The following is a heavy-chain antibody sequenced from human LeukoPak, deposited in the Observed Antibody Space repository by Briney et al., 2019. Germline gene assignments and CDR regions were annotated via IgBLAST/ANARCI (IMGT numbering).Heavy chain of an antibody. Sequence: ASVKVSCKASGYTFTNYYMHWVRQAPGQGLEWMGIINPSGGSTTYAQKFQGGVTMTRDTSTSTVYMELSSLRSEDTAVYYCAREIGPRQLHLWGSAFDYWGQGTLVTVSS. CDR3: AREIGPRQLHLWGSAFDY. D-gene: IGHD5-24*01. CDR2: INPSGGST. V-gene: IGHV1-46*01. CDR1: GYTFTNYY. J-gene: IGHJ4*02.